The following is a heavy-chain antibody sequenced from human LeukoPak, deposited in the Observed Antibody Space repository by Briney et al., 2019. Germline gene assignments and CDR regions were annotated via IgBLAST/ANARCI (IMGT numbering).Heavy chain of an antibody. CDR2: TRNKANSYTT. CDR1: GFTFSDHY. Sequence: GGSLRLSCAASGFTFSDHYMDWVRQAPGKGLAWVGRTRNKANSYTTEYAASVKGRFTISRDDSKNSLYLQMNSLKTEDTAVYYCVRDFRLRRPYGFDMWGQGTMVTVSS. CDR3: VRDFRLRRPYGFDM. V-gene: IGHV3-72*01. D-gene: IGHD5-12*01. J-gene: IGHJ3*02.